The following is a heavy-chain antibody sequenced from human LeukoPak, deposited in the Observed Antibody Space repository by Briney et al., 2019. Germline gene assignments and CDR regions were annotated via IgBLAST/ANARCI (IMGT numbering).Heavy chain of an antibody. J-gene: IGHJ4*02. CDR1: GFTFSSYS. D-gene: IGHD1-26*01. Sequence: PGGSLRLSCAASGFTFSSYSMNWVRQAPGKGLEWVSSISGSSSYIYYADSVKGRFTISRNNVKNSLYLQMNSLRAEDTAVYYCARSEGVGAIDYWGQGTLVTVSS. CDR2: ISGSSSYI. CDR3: ARSEGVGAIDY. V-gene: IGHV3-21*01.